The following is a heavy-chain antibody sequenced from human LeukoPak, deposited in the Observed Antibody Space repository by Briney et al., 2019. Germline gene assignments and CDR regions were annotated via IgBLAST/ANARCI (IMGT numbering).Heavy chain of an antibody. V-gene: IGHV3-7*04. CDR1: GFTFSAFV. J-gene: IGHJ4*02. CDR3: ARRSGGIPDS. CDR2: IKQDGIEK. Sequence: PGGSLRRSCAASGFTFSAFVMGWVRQAPGKGLEWVANIKQDGIEKYYVDSVKGRFTISRDNAENSLFLQMNSLRAEDTAVYYCARRSGGIPDSWGQGTLVTVSS. D-gene: IGHD3-16*01.